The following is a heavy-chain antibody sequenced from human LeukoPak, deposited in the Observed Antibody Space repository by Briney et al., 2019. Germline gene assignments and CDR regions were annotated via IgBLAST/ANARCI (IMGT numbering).Heavy chain of an antibody. Sequence: SETLSLTCAVSGGSISSSSYYWGWIRQPPGKGLEWIGTIYYTGHTHYNESLESRITMSVDTSKNQFPLRLNPVTTADTALYYCARLAVGSPFDYWGQGALVTVSS. D-gene: IGHD3-10*01. J-gene: IGHJ4*02. CDR2: IYYTGHT. CDR3: ARLAVGSPFDY. CDR1: GGSISSSSYY. V-gene: IGHV4-39*01.